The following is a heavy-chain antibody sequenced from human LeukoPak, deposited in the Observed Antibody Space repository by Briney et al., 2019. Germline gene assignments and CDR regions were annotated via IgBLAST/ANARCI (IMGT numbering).Heavy chain of an antibody. CDR2: IIPNSGGT. J-gene: IGHJ4*02. Sequence: ASVKVSCKASGYTFTVYYIHWLRQAPGQGLEWMGWIIPNSGGTKYAQKFQDRVTMTRDTSISTAFMEMTRLRSDDTAVYYCARAGSGSYLWGQGTLVTVSS. V-gene: IGHV1-2*02. CDR1: GYTFTVYY. CDR3: ARAGSGSYL. D-gene: IGHD3-10*01.